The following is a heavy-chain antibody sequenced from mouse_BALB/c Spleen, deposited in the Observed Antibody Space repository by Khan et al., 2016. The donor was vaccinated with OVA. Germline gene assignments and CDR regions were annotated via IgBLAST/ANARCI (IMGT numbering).Heavy chain of an antibody. J-gene: IGHJ2*01. D-gene: IGHD1-1*01. Sequence: VQLKESGPELVRPGASVKISCKASGYSFTGYFMNWVMQSHGKSLEWIGRINPHIGETFYNPRFKDKATLTVDASSSTAYMELRSLASEDSAVYYCTRIYRSDFDYWGQGTTLTVSS. CDR2: INPHIGET. CDR3: TRIYRSDFDY. CDR1: GYSFTGYF. V-gene: IGHV1-20*02.